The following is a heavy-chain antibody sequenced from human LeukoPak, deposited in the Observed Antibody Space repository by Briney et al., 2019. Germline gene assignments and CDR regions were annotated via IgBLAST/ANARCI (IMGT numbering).Heavy chain of an antibody. CDR1: GYTFTCYD. D-gene: IGHD3-10*01. Sequence: GASVKVSCKASGYTFTCYDINWVRQATGQGLEWMGWMNPNSGNTGYAQKFQGRVTMTRNTSISTAYMELSSLRSEDTAVYYCARGSYGSGSYSSYFDYWGQGTLVTVSS. V-gene: IGHV1-8*01. CDR2: MNPNSGNT. CDR3: ARGSYGSGSYSSYFDY. J-gene: IGHJ4*02.